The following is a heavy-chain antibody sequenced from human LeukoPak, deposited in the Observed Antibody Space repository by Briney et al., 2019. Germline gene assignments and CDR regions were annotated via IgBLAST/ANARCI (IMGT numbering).Heavy chain of an antibody. D-gene: IGHD4-23*01. CDR1: GYSISSGYY. Sequence: SETLSLTCAVSGYSISSGYYWGWIRQPPGKGLEWIGSIYHSGSTYYNPSLKSRVTISVDTSKNQFSLKLSSVTAADTAVYYCARHSGNPYYYYYYMDVWGKGTTVTVSS. CDR2: IYHSGST. J-gene: IGHJ6*03. CDR3: ARHSGNPYYYYYYMDV. V-gene: IGHV4-38-2*01.